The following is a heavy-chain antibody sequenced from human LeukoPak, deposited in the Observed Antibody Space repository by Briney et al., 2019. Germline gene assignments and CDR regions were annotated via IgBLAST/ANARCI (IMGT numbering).Heavy chain of an antibody. CDR3: ARDRENSGSYYRD. J-gene: IGHJ4*02. CDR2: IIPIFGIA. V-gene: IGHV1-69*04. CDR1: GGTFISYA. D-gene: IGHD1-26*01. Sequence: SVKVCCKASGGTFISYAISWVRQAPGQGLEWMGRIIPIFGIANYAQKFQGRVTITADKSTSTAYMELSSLRSEDTAVYYCARDRENSGSYYRDWGQGTLVTVSS.